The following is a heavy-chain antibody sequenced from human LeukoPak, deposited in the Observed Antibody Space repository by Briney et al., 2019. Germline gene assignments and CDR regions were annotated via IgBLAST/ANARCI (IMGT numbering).Heavy chain of an antibody. J-gene: IGHJ4*02. CDR1: GGSISTSSHY. D-gene: IGHD3-22*01. CDR2: IYYSGST. CDR3: ARLDHYDSSGYYGIDY. V-gene: IGHV4-39*01. Sequence: SETLSLTSTVSGGSISTSSHYWGWIRLPPGKGLEWLWSIYYSGSTYYNPSLKSRVTISVDSSKNQFSLKLSSVTAADTAVYYCARLDHYDSSGYYGIDYWGQGTLVTVSS.